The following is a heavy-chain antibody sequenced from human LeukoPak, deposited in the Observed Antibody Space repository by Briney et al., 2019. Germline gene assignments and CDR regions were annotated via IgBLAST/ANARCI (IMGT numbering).Heavy chain of an antibody. CDR1: GYTFTSYY. V-gene: IGHV1-46*01. Sequence: ASVKVSCKASGYTFTSYYMHWVRQAPGQGLEWMGIINPSGGSTSYAQKFQGRVTMTRDTSTSTVYMELSSLRSEDTAVYYCARGGYCSSTSCPNWFDPWGQGTLVTVSS. CDR2: INPSGGST. J-gene: IGHJ5*02. D-gene: IGHD2-2*01. CDR3: ARGGYCSSTSCPNWFDP.